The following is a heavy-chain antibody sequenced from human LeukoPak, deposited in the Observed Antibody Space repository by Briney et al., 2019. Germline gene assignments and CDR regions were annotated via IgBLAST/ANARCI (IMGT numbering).Heavy chain of an antibody. CDR2: IYYSGST. V-gene: IGHV4-31*03. CDR3: ARVSVVPAAIGWFDP. Sequence: SQTLSLTCTVSGASISSGAYYWSWIRQRPGKGLEWIGSIYYSGSTYYNPSLKSRITISVDTSKNHFSLKLSSVTAADTAVYYCARVSVVPAAIGWFDPWGQGTLVTVSS. CDR1: GASISSGAYY. J-gene: IGHJ5*02. D-gene: IGHD2-2*02.